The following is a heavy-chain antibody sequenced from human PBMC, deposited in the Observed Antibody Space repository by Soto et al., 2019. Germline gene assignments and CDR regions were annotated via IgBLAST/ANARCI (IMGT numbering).Heavy chain of an antibody. CDR3: AKSGGWSPPDWFDP. CDR2: INANSGGT. Sequence: QVQLVQSGAEVKKPGASVKVSCKASGYKFNVYYMHWVRQAPGQGLEWMGWINANSGGTNYAQKFQGRVTMTRDTSISTAYLDLSGLGSDDTAVYYCAKSGGWSPPDWFDPWGQGTLVTVSS. CDR1: GYKFNVYY. V-gene: IGHV1-2*02. J-gene: IGHJ5*02. D-gene: IGHD2-8*02.